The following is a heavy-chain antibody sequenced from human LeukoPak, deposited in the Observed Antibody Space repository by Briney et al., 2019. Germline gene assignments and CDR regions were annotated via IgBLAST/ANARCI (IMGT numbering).Heavy chain of an antibody. V-gene: IGHV1-2*02. CDR3: AIENYYDSSGYSKAFDY. Sequence: ASVKVSCKTSGYTFTVKFLHWLRQAPGQGLEWMGGIEPNSGGAVYGQNFRGRVTVTRDTSDSTAYMELSRLRSDDTAVYYCAIENYYDSSGYSKAFDYWGQGTLVTVSS. CDR1: GYTFTVKF. D-gene: IGHD3-22*01. J-gene: IGHJ4*02. CDR2: IEPNSGGA.